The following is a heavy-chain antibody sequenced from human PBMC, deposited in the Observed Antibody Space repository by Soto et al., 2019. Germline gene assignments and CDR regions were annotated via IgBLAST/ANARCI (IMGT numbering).Heavy chain of an antibody. CDR2: IYYSGST. CDR1: GGSISTYY. D-gene: IGHD4-17*01. Sequence: SETLSLTCTVSGGSISTYYWSWIRQPPGKGLEWIGYIYYSGSTNYNPSLKSRVTISVDPSRNQFSLRLTSVTAADTAVYYCARGPIDYGDSYYFYYGMDVWGQGTTVTVSS. J-gene: IGHJ6*02. CDR3: ARGPIDYGDSYYFYYGMDV. V-gene: IGHV4-59*01.